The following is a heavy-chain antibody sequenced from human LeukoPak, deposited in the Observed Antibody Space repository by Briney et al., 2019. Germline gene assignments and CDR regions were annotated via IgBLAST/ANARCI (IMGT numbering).Heavy chain of an antibody. J-gene: IGHJ5*02. CDR1: GFTFSNYW. CDR2: INSVGRAT. Sequence: GGSLRLSCAASGFTFSNYWMHWVRQVPRKELVWVSRINSVGRATDYADSVKGRFTISRANATNTLYLQMNSLRAEDTAVYYCVREPSTGSYCWSYWFDPWGQGTLVTVSS. CDR3: VREPSTGSYCWSYWFDP. V-gene: IGHV3-74*01. D-gene: IGHD1-26*01.